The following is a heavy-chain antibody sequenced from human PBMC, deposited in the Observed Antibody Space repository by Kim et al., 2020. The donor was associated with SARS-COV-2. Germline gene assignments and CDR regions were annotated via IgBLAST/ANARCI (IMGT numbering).Heavy chain of an antibody. CDR3: ARARGGTMIVVVIGAFDI. CDR2: IYYSGST. CDR1: VGSISSGGYY. J-gene: IGHJ3*02. Sequence: SETLSLTCTVSVGSISSGGYYWSWIRQHPGKGLEWIGYIYYSGSTYYNPSLKSRVTISVDTSKNQFSLKLSSVTAADTAVYYCARARGGTMIVVVIGAFDIWGQGTMVTVSS. D-gene: IGHD3-22*01. V-gene: IGHV4-31*03.